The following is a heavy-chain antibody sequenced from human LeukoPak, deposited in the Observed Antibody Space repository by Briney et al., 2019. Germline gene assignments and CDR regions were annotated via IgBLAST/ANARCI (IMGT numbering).Heavy chain of an antibody. CDR3: ARTLYPPYTEGNFDY. CDR1: GYTFTSYA. V-gene: IGHV1-3*01. D-gene: IGHD2-2*02. J-gene: IGHJ4*02. Sequence: ASVKVSCKASGYTFTSYAMHWVRQAPGQRLGWMGWINAGNGNTKYSQKFQGRVTITRDTSASTAYMELSSLRSEDTAVYYCARTLYPPYTEGNFDYWGQGALVTVSS. CDR2: INAGNGNT.